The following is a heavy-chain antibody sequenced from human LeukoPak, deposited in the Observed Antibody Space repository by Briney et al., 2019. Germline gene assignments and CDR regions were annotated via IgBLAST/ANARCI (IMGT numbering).Heavy chain of an antibody. J-gene: IGHJ6*02. Sequence: SETLSLTCAVYGGSFSGYYWSWIRQPPGKGLEWIGEINHSGSTNYNPSLKSRVTISVDTSKNQFSLKLSSVTAADTAVYYCARSTTGDSISLYVPFYYYYGIDVWGQGTTVTVSS. D-gene: IGHD6-13*01. CDR2: INHSGST. CDR1: GGSFSGYY. CDR3: ARSTTGDSISLYVPFYYYYGIDV. V-gene: IGHV4-34*01.